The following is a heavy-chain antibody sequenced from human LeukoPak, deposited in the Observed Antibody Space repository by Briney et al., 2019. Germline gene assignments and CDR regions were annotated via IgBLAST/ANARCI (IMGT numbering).Heavy chain of an antibody. Sequence: GESLKISCSASGFTLSNYAMHWVRQAPGKGLEYVSAITGDGGGTYYADSVKGRFTISRDNSKNTLYLQMSSLGAEDTAVYFCMKRDCSTASCWGQGTLVTVSS. V-gene: IGHV3-64D*06. CDR2: ITGDGGGT. D-gene: IGHD2-2*01. CDR1: GFTLSNYA. J-gene: IGHJ4*02. CDR3: MKRDCSTASC.